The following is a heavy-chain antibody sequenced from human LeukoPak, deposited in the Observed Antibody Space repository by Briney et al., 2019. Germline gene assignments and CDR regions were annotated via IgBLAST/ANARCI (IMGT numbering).Heavy chain of an antibody. CDR2: INHSGST. Sequence: PSETLSLTCAVYGGSFSGYYWSWIRQPPGKGLEWIGEINHSGSTNYNPSLKSRVTISVDTSKNQFSLKLSSVTAADTAVYYCARLGRRGAAAIWFDPWGQGTLVTVSS. J-gene: IGHJ5*02. V-gene: IGHV4-34*01. CDR1: GGSFSGYY. D-gene: IGHD6-13*01. CDR3: ARLGRRGAAAIWFDP.